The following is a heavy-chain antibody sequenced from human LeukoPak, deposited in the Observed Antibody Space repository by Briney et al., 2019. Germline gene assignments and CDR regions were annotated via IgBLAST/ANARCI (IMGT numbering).Heavy chain of an antibody. D-gene: IGHD6-13*01. CDR3: ARVSSIAAAGTKGAFDI. Sequence: PGRSLRLSCAASGFTFSSYGMHWVRQAPGKGLERVAVIWYDGSNKYYADSVKGRFTISRDNSKNTLYLQMNSLRAEDTAVYSCARVSSIAAAGTKGAFDIWGQGTMVTVSS. J-gene: IGHJ3*02. CDR2: IWYDGSNK. CDR1: GFTFSSYG. V-gene: IGHV3-33*01.